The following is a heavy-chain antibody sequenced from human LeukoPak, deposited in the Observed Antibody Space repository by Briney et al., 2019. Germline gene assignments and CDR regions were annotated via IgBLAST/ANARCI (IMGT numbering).Heavy chain of an antibody. CDR3: AREPHRYYGSKPHFDY. CDR2: ISHSGSTI. D-gene: IGHD4-23*01. V-gene: IGHV3-11*01. Sequence: GGSLGLSCAASGFTFSDYYMSWIRQAPGKGLEWVSYISHSGSTIYYADSVRGRFSISRDNAQNSLYLQMNSLRAEDTAMYYCAREPHRYYGSKPHFDYWGQGTLVTVSS. J-gene: IGHJ4*02. CDR1: GFTFSDYY.